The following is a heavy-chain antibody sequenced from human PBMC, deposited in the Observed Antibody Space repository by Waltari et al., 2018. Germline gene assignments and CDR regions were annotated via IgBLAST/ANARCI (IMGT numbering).Heavy chain of an antibody. CDR2: IYTSGST. V-gene: IGHV4-61*02. CDR3: ARAASYGPRAPYFDY. CDR1: GGSISSGSYY. J-gene: IGHJ4*02. D-gene: IGHD3-10*01. Sequence: QVQLQESGPGLVKPSQTLSLTCTVSGGSISSGSYYWRWIRQPAGKGLEWIGRIYTSGSTNYNPSLKSRVTISVDTSKNQFSLKLSSVTAADTAVYYCARAASYGPRAPYFDYWGQGTLVTVSS.